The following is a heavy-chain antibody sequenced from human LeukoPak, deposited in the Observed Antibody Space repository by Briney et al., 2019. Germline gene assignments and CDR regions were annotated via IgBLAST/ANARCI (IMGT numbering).Heavy chain of an antibody. CDR2: IYYSGST. V-gene: IGHV4-59*08. D-gene: IGHD3-3*01. Sequence: SETLSLTCTVPGGSISSYYWSWIRQPPGKGLEWIGYIYYSGSTNYNPSLKSRVTISVDTSKNQFSLKLSSVTAADTAVYYCARLEPGVDAFDIWGQGTMVTVSS. CDR1: GGSISSYY. J-gene: IGHJ3*02. CDR3: ARLEPGVDAFDI.